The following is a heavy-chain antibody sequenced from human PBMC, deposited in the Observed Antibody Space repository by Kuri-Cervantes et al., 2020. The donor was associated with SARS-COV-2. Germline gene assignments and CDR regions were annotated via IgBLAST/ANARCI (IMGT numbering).Heavy chain of an antibody. J-gene: IGHJ6*03. D-gene: IGHD7-27*01. CDR1: GGSISSGNFY. V-gene: IGHV4-30-2*01. CDR2: ISQSGNT. CDR3: ARVSGDSRFSYYMDV. Sequence: SETLSLTCAVSGGSISSGNFYWSWIRQPPGKGLEWIGYISQSGNTYYDPSLKSRVTISVDRSENQFSLKVSSVSAADTAVYYCARVSGDSRFSYYMDVWGTGTTVTVSS.